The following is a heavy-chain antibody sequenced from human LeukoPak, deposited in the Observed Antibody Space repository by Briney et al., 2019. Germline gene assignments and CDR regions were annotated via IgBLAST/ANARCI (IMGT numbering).Heavy chain of an antibody. CDR3: ARAAFTYGGNSPFDY. Sequence: SETLSLTCTVSGGSISSYYWSWIRQPPGKGLEWIGYIYYSGSTYYNPSLKSRVTISVDTSKNQFSLKLSSVTAADTAVYYCARAAFTYGGNSPFDYWGQGTLVTVSS. J-gene: IGHJ4*02. CDR2: IYYSGST. V-gene: IGHV4-30-4*08. CDR1: GGSISSYY. D-gene: IGHD4-23*01.